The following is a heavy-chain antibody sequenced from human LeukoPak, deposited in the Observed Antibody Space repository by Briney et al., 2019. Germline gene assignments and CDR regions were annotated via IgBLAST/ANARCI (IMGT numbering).Heavy chain of an antibody. V-gene: IGHV1-24*01. CDR2: FDPEDGET. CDR1: GYILTELS. D-gene: IGHD6-13*01. CDR3: ATVPQRPPGGVAAAGTDWFDP. Sequence: ASVKVSCKVSGYILTELSMHWVRQAPGKGLEGMGGFDPEDGETIYAQKFQGRVTMTEDTSTDTAYMELSSLRSEDTAVYYCATVPQRPPGGVAAAGTDWFDPWGQGTLVTVSS. J-gene: IGHJ5*02.